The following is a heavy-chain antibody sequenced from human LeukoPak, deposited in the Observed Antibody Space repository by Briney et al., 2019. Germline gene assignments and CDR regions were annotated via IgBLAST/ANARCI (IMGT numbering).Heavy chain of an antibody. V-gene: IGHV4-61*08. D-gene: IGHD3-3*01. CDR1: GGSVSSDGYY. Sequence: PSETLSLTCTVSGGSVSSDGYYWSWIRQPPGKGLEWIGFISYSGSTEYNPSLKSRVTISIETSRNQFSLKLSSVTAADTAVYYCARRGRFLEWLLVRSYFDYWGQGTLVTVSS. CDR3: ARRGRFLEWLLVRSYFDY. CDR2: ISYSGST. J-gene: IGHJ4*02.